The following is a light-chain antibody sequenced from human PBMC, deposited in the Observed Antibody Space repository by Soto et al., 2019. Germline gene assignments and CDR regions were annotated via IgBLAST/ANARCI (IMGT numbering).Light chain of an antibody. Sequence: LTQPPSASGTPGQRVTISCSGSSSNIGSSTVNWYQHLPGTAPKLLIYSNNARSSGVPDRFSGSKSGTSASLAISGLQSEDEADYYCAAWDDSLNGVEFGGGTKLTVL. CDR3: AAWDDSLNGVE. V-gene: IGLV1-44*01. CDR1: SSNIGSST. J-gene: IGLJ2*01. CDR2: SNN.